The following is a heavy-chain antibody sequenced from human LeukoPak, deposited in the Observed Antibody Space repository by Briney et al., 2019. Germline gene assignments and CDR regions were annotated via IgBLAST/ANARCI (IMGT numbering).Heavy chain of an antibody. Sequence: GGSLPLSCAASGFTFSGHEMNWVRQAPGKGLEWISYICGRGVTIFSADSVKGRFTISRDNAKNLLYLQMNSLRAEDTAIYYCARDLYYFGSGKYVPGLPDHGGQGTLVTVSS. J-gene: IGHJ4*02. CDR3: ARDLYYFGSGKYVPGLPDH. CDR2: ICGRGVTI. V-gene: IGHV3-48*03. D-gene: IGHD3-10*01. CDR1: GFTFSGHE.